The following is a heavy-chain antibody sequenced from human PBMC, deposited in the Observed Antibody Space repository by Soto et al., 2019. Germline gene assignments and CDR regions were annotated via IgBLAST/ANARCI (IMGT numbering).Heavy chain of an antibody. Sequence: QVQLVQSGAEVKKPGSSVKVSCKASGGTFSRYAINWVRQAPGQGLEWMGGIIPIFGTANYAQKFQGRVTITADESTSIAYMEWRCWRLENTPVYYWARVGHFGSGSYHPYGGKGPLVTVSS. J-gene: IGHJ4*02. CDR3: ARVGHFGSGSYHPY. CDR1: GGTFSRYA. D-gene: IGHD3-10*01. V-gene: IGHV1-69*01. CDR2: IIPIFGTA.